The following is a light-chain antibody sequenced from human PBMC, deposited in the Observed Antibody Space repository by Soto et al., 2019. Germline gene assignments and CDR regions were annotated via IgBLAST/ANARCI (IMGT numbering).Light chain of an antibody. Sequence: QSVLTQPPSMSGAPGQRVVIPCTGSSSNIGADYDVFWYQQLPGTAPKLLIYASTNRPSDVPDRFSGYKSGTSASLAITGLQPEDEADYYCQSYDNILSGPLFGGGTKLTVL. J-gene: IGLJ3*02. CDR1: SSNIGADYD. CDR2: AST. V-gene: IGLV1-40*01. CDR3: QSYDNILSGPL.